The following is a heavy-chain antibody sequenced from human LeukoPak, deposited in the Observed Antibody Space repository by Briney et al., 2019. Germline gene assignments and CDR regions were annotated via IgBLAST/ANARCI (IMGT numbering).Heavy chain of an antibody. CDR3: ARDRTGPGDY. D-gene: IGHD1-14*01. V-gene: IGHV1-69*06. Sequence: ASVKVSCKASGGTFSSYAISWVRQAPGQGLEWMGGIIPIFGTANYAQKFQGRVTITADKSTSTAYMELRSLRSDDTAVYYCARDRTGPGDYWGQGTLVTVSS. CDR1: GGTFSSYA. J-gene: IGHJ4*02. CDR2: IIPIFGTA.